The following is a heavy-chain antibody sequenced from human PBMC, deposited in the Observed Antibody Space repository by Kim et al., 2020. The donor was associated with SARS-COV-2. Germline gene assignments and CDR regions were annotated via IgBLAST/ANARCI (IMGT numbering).Heavy chain of an antibody. CDR2: IHRSGST. Sequence: SETLSLTCAVYGESSSGDYWTWIRQPPGKGLEWIGEIHRSGSTAYSPSLDGRVTISLDLSTNQFSLRLTSVTAADTAVYYCATNRGMDRDYGMDVWGQGT. CDR1: GESSSGDY. CDR3: ATNRGMDRDYGMDV. V-gene: IGHV4-34*01. D-gene: IGHD3-10*01. J-gene: IGHJ6*02.